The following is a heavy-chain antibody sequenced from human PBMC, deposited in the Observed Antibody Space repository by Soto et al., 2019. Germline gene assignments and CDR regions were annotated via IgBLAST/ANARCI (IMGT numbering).Heavy chain of an antibody. CDR2: IYYSGST. J-gene: IGHJ4*02. D-gene: IGHD6-13*01. V-gene: IGHV4-39*01. CDR1: GGSISSSSYY. Sequence: QLQLQESGPGLVKPSETLSLTCTVSGGSISSSSYYWGWIRQPPGKGLVWIGSIYYSGSTYYNTSLKSRVTISVDTPKNQFSLKLSSVTAADTAVYYCARLYTAAAVDYWGQGTLVTVSS. CDR3: ARLYTAAAVDY.